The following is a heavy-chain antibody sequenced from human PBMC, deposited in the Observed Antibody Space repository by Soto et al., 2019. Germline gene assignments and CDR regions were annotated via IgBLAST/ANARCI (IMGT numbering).Heavy chain of an antibody. CDR3: ASPAHSYDYIWGSYRSRSFDI. J-gene: IGHJ3*02. CDR2: IYPGDSDT. V-gene: IGHV5-51*01. CDR1: GYSFTSYW. D-gene: IGHD3-16*02. Sequence: GESLKISCKGSGYSFTSYWIGWVRQMPGKGLEWMGIIYPGDSDTRYSPSFQGQVTISADKSISTAYLQWSSLKASDTAMYYCASPAHSYDYIWGSYRSRSFDIWGQGTMVTVSS.